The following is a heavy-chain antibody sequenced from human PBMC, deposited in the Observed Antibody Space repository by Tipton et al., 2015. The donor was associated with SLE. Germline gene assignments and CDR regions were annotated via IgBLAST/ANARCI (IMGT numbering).Heavy chain of an antibody. CDR1: GFTFSTHN. J-gene: IGHJ2*01. CDR2: ITTSATTI. CDR3: ARDPTAVTTEDWCFDL. V-gene: IGHV3-48*01. Sequence: SLRLSCAASGFTFSTHNMNWVRQAPGKGLEWISYITTSATTIYYADSVKGRFTISRDNAKNSLYLQMNSLRVEDTAVYYCARDPTAVTTEDWCFDLWGRGTLVTVSS. D-gene: IGHD4-17*01.